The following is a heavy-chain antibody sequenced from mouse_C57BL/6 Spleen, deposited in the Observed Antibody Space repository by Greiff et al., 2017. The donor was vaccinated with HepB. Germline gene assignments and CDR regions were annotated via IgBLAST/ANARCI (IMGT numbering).Heavy chain of an antibody. CDR1: GYSFTGYF. V-gene: IGHV1-20*01. D-gene: IGHD2-3*01. J-gene: IGHJ1*03. CDR3: AREDDGYYDWYFDV. CDR2: INPYNGDT. Sequence: VQLQQSGPELVKPGDSVKISCKASGYSFTGYFMNWVMQSHGKSLEWIGRINPYNGDTFYNQKFKGKATLTVDKSSSTAHMELRSLTSEDSAVYYCAREDDGYYDWYFDVWGTGTTVTVSS.